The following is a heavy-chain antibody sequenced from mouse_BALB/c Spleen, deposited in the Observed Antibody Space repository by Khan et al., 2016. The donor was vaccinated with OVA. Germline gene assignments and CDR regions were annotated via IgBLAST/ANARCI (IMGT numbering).Heavy chain of an antibody. V-gene: IGHV9-3-1*01. J-gene: IGHJ4*01. Sequence: QIQLVQSGPELKKPGETAKISCKASGYTFTTNGMNWVKQAPGKGLKWMGWINTYTGQPLYADDFKGRFAFSLETSANTAYLQINNLKNEDTATYFCARVGYNGTMDYWGQGTSVTVSS. CDR3: ARVGYNGTMDY. CDR1: GYTFTTNG. CDR2: INTYTGQP. D-gene: IGHD2-14*01.